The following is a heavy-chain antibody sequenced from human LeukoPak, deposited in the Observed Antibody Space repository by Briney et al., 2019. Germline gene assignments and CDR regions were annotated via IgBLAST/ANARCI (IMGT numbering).Heavy chain of an antibody. Sequence: KPSETLSLTCAVYGGSFSGYYWSWIRQPPGKGLEWIGEINHSGSTNYNPSLKSRVTISVDTSKNQFSLKLSSVTAADTAVYYCARGTTGVVVTAKSYYFDYWGQGTLVTVSS. CDR1: GGSFSGYY. D-gene: IGHD2-21*02. J-gene: IGHJ4*02. CDR2: INHSGST. CDR3: ARGTTGVVVTAKSYYFDY. V-gene: IGHV4-34*01.